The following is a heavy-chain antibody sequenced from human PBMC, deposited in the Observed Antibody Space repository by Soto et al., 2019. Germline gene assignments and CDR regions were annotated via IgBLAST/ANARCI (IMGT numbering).Heavy chain of an antibody. J-gene: IGHJ5*02. D-gene: IGHD2-15*01. CDR3: ARDGLVVVVAGYNWFDP. V-gene: IGHV1-3*01. Sequence: GVSVKVSCKASGYTFTSYAMHWVRQAPGQRLEWMGWINAGNGNTKYSQKFQGRVTITRDTSASTAYMELSSLRSEDTAVYYCARDGLVVVVAGYNWFDPWGQGTLVTVSS. CDR1: GYTFTSYA. CDR2: INAGNGNT.